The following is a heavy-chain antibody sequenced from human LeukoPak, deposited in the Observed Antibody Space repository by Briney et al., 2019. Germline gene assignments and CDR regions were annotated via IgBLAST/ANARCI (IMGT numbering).Heavy chain of an antibody. CDR1: GGSISSGGYD. D-gene: IGHD4-17*01. CDR3: ASGVTTVNDAFDI. Sequence: SETLSCTCTVSGGSISSGGYDWSWIRQHPGKVLEWIGYIYYSGSTYYNPSLKTPVTISVHTSKNQCSLKLSSVTAADTAVYYCASGVTTVNDAFDIWGQGTMVTAPS. CDR2: IYYSGST. J-gene: IGHJ3*02. V-gene: IGHV4-31*01.